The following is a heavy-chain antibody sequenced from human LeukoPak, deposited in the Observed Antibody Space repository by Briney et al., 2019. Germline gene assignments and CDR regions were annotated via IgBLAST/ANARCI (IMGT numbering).Heavy chain of an antibody. Sequence: ASVKVSCKASGYTFTSYDINWVRQATGQGLEWMGWMNPNSGSTGYAQKFQGRVTVTRNTSISTAYMELSGLRSEDTAVYYCARGRSTGYPYYFEYWGQGTLVTVS. V-gene: IGHV1-8*03. J-gene: IGHJ4*02. D-gene: IGHD5-12*01. CDR3: ARGRSTGYPYYFEY. CDR2: MNPNSGST. CDR1: GYTFTSYD.